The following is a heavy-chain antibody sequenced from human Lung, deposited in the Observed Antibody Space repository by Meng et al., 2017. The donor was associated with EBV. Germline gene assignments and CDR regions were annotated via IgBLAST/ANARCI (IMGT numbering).Heavy chain of an antibody. CDR1: GDSVSSSSAA. J-gene: IGHJ2*01. Sequence: QVTLQESRPGLVKPSQSPSLTRVISGDSVSSSSAAWTWIRQSPSRGLEWLGRTYYRSKWYNDYAVFVKSRITINPDTSKNQFSLQLNSVTPEDTAVYYCARGATSVFDLWGRGTLVTVSS. CDR2: TYYRSKWYN. CDR3: ARGATSVFDL. V-gene: IGHV6-1*01.